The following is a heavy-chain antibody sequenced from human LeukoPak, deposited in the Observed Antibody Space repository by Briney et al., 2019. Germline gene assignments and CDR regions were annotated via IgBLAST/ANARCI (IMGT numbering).Heavy chain of an antibody. V-gene: IGHV4-39*07. J-gene: IGHJ5*02. Sequence: SETLSLTCTVSGGSISSSSYYWGWIRQPPGKGLEWIGSIYYSGSTYYNPSLKSRVTISVGTSKNQFSLKLSSVTAADTAVYYCARGPGREEDWFDPWGQGTLVTFSS. CDR1: GGSISSSSYY. CDR2: IYYSGST. D-gene: IGHD3-10*01. CDR3: ARGPGREEDWFDP.